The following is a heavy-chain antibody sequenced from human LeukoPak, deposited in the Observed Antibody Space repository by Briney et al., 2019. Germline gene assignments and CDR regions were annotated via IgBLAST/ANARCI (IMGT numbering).Heavy chain of an antibody. CDR3: ARVVCTNGVCYTGCYYYMDV. Sequence: SETLSLTCTVSGGSISSSSYYWGWIRQPPGKGLEWIGSIYYSGSTYYNPSLKSRVTISVDTSKNQFSLKLSSVTAADTAVYYCARVVCTNGVCYTGCYYYMDVGGKGTTVTVSS. V-gene: IGHV4-39*07. D-gene: IGHD2-8*01. J-gene: IGHJ6*03. CDR1: GGSISSSSYY. CDR2: IYYSGST.